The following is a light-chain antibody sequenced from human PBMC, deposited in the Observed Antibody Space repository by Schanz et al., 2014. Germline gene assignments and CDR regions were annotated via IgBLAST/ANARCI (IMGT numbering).Light chain of an antibody. V-gene: IGKV3-11*01. CDR3: QQRSNWPPT. CDR1: QIVSND. CDR2: DAS. Sequence: EVVLTQSPATLSLSPGERATLSCRASQIVSNDFAWYQQKPGQAPRLLIYDASNRATGIPARFSGSGSGTDFTLTISSLEPEDFAVYYCQQRSNWPPTFGQGTRLEIK. J-gene: IGKJ5*01.